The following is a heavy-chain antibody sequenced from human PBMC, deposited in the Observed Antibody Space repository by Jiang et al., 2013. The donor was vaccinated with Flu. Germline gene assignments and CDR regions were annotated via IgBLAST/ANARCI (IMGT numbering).Heavy chain of an antibody. CDR1: GGSISSYY. CDR2: IYTSGSA. D-gene: IGHD4-17*01. Sequence: PGLVKPSETLSLTCTVSGGSISSYYWSWIRQPAGKGLEWIGRIYTSGSANYNPSLKSRVTMSVDTSKNQFSLKLNSVTAADTAVYYCARERAYGDTGRAFDFWGQGTMVTVSS. CDR3: ARERAYGDTGRAFDF. V-gene: IGHV4-4*07. J-gene: IGHJ3*01.